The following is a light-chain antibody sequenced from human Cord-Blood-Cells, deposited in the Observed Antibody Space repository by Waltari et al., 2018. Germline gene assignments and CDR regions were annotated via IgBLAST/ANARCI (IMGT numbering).Light chain of an antibody. J-gene: IGLJ1*01. CDR3: SSYTSSSTLLYV. V-gene: IGLV2-14*01. CDR2: DVS. CDR1: SSDVGGYNY. Sequence: QSALTQPASVSGSPGQSITISCTGTSSDVGGYNYVSWYQQHPGKAPKLMIYDVSTRPSVVSNRFSGSKSGNTASLTISGLQAEDEADYYCSSYTSSSTLLYVFGTGTKVTVL.